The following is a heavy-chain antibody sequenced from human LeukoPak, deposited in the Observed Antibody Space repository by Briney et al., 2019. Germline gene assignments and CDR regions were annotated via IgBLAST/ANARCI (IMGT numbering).Heavy chain of an antibody. CDR1: GFSFSSFK. CDR3: VKADYYDTSNYYYRYFQY. CDR2: ISNRDKDT. V-gene: IGHV3-48*03. D-gene: IGHD3-22*01. J-gene: IGHJ1*01. Sequence: PGGSLRLSCAASGFSFSSFKMTWVRQAPGKGLGWVSYISNRDKDTNYADSVKGRFTISRDNSKNTLYLQMSSLRAEDTAVYYCVKADYYDTSNYYYRYFQYWGQGTLVTVSS.